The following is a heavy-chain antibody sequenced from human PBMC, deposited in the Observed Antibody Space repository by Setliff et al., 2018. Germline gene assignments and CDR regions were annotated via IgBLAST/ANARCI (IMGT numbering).Heavy chain of an antibody. Sequence: ASVKVSCKASGYTFTTYAMGWIRQAPGQGLEWMGWINTNTGNPSYAQGFTGRFVFSLDTSVSTAYLQINSLEAEDSAVYYCGRASRFGTIVYRGDYYMDVWGKGTTVTVSS. J-gene: IGHJ6*03. D-gene: IGHD3-10*01. V-gene: IGHV7-4-1*02. CDR2: INTNTGNP. CDR1: GYTFTTYA. CDR3: GRASRFGTIVYRGDYYMDV.